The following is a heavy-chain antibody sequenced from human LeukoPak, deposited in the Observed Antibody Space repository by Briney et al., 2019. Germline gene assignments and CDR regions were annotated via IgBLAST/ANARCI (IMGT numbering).Heavy chain of an antibody. CDR3: ARDSVWSGYPFDY. D-gene: IGHD3-3*01. CDR1: GFTFSDYY. J-gene: IGHJ4*02. V-gene: IGHV3-11*04. CDR2: ISSSGSTI. Sequence: GGSLRLSCAASGFTFSDYYMSWIRQAPGKGLEWVSYISSSGSTIYYADSVKGRFTISRDNAKNSLYLQMNSLRADDTAVYYCARDSVWSGYPFDYWGQGTLVTVSS.